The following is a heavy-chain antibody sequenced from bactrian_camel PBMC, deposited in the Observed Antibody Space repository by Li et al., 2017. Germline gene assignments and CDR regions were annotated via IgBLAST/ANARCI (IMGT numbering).Heavy chain of an antibody. Sequence: HVQLVESGGGSVQAGGSLRLSCTGSASFFNRYNLGWFRQAPGKEREAVSCINVGGGATIYAYSVKGRFTISRDNAKNTLYLQMNSLKLEDTATYYCAADDGDRGYNEHINYWGQGTQVTVS. CDR2: INVGGGAT. CDR1: ASFFNRYN. V-gene: IGHV3S63*01. D-gene: IGHD4*01. CDR3: AADDGDRGYNEHINY. J-gene: IGHJ4*01.